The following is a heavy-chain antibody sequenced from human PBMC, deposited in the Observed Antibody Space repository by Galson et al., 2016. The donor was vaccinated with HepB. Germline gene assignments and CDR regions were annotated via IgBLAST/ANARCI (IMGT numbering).Heavy chain of an antibody. CDR2: IGDDGREK. Sequence: SLRLSCAAPGFSFSRYWMYWVRQAPGKGLVWVSHIGDDGREKLYADSVKGRFTISRDNADNTLYLNMNSLRSEDTAVYFCVRDGPFSDIDLDVWGKGTTVTVSS. CDR3: VRDGPFSDIDLDV. V-gene: IGHV3-74*01. D-gene: IGHD2-15*01. J-gene: IGHJ6*04. CDR1: GFSFSRYW.